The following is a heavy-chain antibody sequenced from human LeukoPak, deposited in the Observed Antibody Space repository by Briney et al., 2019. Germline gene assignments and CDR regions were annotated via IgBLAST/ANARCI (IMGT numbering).Heavy chain of an antibody. CDR3: CSVRDSSAYYHSGVDY. V-gene: IGHV3-49*04. D-gene: IGHD3-22*01. CDR2: IRSKAYRGTA. CDR1: GCTFGDYA. Sequence: GGSLTLSCTTSGCTFGDYAISWVRQAPGQGLEWVGFIRSKAYRGTAQYAASVKGRFTISRDDSKSITYLQTNSLETEDTAVYYCCSVRDSSAYYHSGVDYWGQGTLVTVSS. J-gene: IGHJ4*02.